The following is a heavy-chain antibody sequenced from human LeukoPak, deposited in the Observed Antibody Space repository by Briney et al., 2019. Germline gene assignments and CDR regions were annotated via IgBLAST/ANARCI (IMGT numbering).Heavy chain of an antibody. CDR3: VAAAGTDRGYYFDY. D-gene: IGHD6-13*01. Sequence: SPGGSLRLSCAASGFTFSSYSMNWVRQAPGKGLEWVSSISSSSSYIYYADSVKGRFTISRDNAKNSLYLQMNSLRAEDTAVYYCVAAAGTDRGYYFDYWGQGTLVTVSS. J-gene: IGHJ4*02. CDR2: ISSSSSYI. CDR1: GFTFSSYS. V-gene: IGHV3-21*01.